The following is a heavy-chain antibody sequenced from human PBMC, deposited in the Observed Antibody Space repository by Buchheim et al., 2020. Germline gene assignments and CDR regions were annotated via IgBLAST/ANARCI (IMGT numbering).Heavy chain of an antibody. J-gene: IGHJ4*02. Sequence: QVQLQESGPGLVKPSETLSLTCTVSGAYISSYYWSWIRQSPGRGLEWIGYVYHSGNTNYNPSLKSRVTMSVDTSKNQFSLKLSSVTAADTAVYYCARTYSTFDYWGQGTL. CDR1: GAYISSYY. CDR2: VYHSGNT. V-gene: IGHV4-59*01. CDR3: ARTYSTFDY. D-gene: IGHD6-13*01.